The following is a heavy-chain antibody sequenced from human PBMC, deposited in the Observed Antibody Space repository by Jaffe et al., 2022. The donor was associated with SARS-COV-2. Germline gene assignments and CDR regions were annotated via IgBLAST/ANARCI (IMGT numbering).Heavy chain of an antibody. D-gene: IGHD2-2*01. V-gene: IGHV3-74*01. CDR2: ISADGSSG. CDR3: ARGGLPASSDY. J-gene: IGHJ4*02. CDR1: GFTFSNYW. Sequence: EVQLVESGGGLVQPGGSLRLSCAVSGFTFSNYWMFWVRQGPGKGLVWVSQISADGSSGYYADYVKGRFTISRDNAKNTLYLQMNSLRADDTAVYFCARGGLPASSDYWGQGTLVTVSS.